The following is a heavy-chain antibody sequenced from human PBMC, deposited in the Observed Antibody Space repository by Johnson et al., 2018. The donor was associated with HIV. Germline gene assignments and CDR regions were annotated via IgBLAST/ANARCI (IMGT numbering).Heavy chain of an antibody. D-gene: IGHD1-26*01. CDR1: GFSFDDYG. J-gene: IGHJ3*02. CDR2: VDWNGGSP. V-gene: IGHV3-20*04. CDR3: AKLRSGSYAVDAFDI. Sequence: VQLVESGGGLIQPGGSLRLSCAASGFSFDDYGMSWVRQPPGKGLEWVSGVDWNGGSPSYADSVRGRFTISRDNAKNSLYLQMNSLRAEDTAVYYCAKLRSGSYAVDAFDIWGQGTMVTVSS.